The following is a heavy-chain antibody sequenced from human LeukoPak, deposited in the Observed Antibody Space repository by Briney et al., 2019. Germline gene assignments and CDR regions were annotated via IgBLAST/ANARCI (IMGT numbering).Heavy chain of an antibody. CDR1: GFTFSSYG. CDR3: AKDLELMDYGGNSDAFDI. Sequence: GGSLRLSCAASGFTFSSYGMSWVRQAPGKGLEWVSAISGSGGSTYYADSVKGRFTISRDNSKNTLYLQMNSLRAEDTAVYYCAKDLELMDYGGNSDAFDIWGQGTMVTVSS. V-gene: IGHV3-23*01. J-gene: IGHJ3*02. D-gene: IGHD4-23*01. CDR2: ISGSGGST.